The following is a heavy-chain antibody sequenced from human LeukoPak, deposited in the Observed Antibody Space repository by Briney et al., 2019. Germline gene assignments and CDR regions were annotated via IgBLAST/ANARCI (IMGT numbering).Heavy chain of an antibody. J-gene: IGHJ5*02. Sequence: GGSLRLSCAASGFTVSSNYMNWVRQAPGKGLEWVSVISGSGGSTYYADSVKGRFTISRDNPKNTLYLQMNSLRAEDTAVYYCAKAGGWFGELLQTSADNWFDPWGQGTLVTVSS. CDR2: ISGSGGST. CDR3: AKAGGWFGELLQTSADNWFDP. V-gene: IGHV3-23*01. D-gene: IGHD3-10*01. CDR1: GFTVSSNY.